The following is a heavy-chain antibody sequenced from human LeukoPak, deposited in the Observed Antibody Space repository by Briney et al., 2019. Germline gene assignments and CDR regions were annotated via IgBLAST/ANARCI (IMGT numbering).Heavy chain of an antibody. CDR3: VSPRGFSYGYFDY. CDR2: IYYSKNT. V-gene: IGHV4-34*01. D-gene: IGHD5-18*01. J-gene: IGHJ4*02. Sequence: PSETLSLTCAVYGGSFSGYYWSWIRQPPGKGLEWNGSIYYSKNTYYNPSLKSRVTISADTSKNQFSLTLGSVSATDTAVYYCVSPRGFSYGYFDYWGQGTLVTVSS. CDR1: GGSFSGYY.